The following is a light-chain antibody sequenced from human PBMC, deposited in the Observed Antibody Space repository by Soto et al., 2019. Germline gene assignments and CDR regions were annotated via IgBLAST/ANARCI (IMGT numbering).Light chain of an antibody. CDR1: SSDIGAGYNY. CDR3: SSYTTSTTLI. Sequence: QSALTQPASVSGSPGQSLTISCTGTSSDIGAGYNYISWYQHHPGKAPKLIIYGVINRPSGVSHRFSATKSGNTASLTISGLQAEDEADYYCSSYTTSTTLIFGGGTKLTVL. CDR2: GVI. V-gene: IGLV2-14*01. J-gene: IGLJ2*01.